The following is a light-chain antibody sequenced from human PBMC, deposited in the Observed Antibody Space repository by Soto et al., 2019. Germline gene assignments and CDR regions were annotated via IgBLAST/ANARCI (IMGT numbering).Light chain of an antibody. J-gene: IGKJ3*01. CDR3: QQYGSSPFT. Sequence: EIVLTQSPATLSLSPGERATLSCGASQSVSSSHLVWYQQKPGLAPRLLIYDASNRATGIPDRFSGSGSGTDFTLTTSRLEPEDFAVYYCQQYGSSPFTFGPGTKVDV. CDR2: DAS. CDR1: QSVSSSH. V-gene: IGKV3D-20*01.